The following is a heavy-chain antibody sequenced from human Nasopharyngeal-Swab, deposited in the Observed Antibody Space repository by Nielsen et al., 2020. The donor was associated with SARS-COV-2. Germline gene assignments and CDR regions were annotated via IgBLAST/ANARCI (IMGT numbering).Heavy chain of an antibody. Sequence: GGSLRLSCSASGFTFSTYTMNWVRQAPGKGLEWVSLITGGADSTYYADSVKGRFTISRDNSRNTVYLHMNSLRADDTAIYYCAKDLVPDGHNDFDYWGQETLVTVSS. V-gene: IGHV3-23*01. CDR2: ITGGADST. J-gene: IGHJ4*01. D-gene: IGHD1-1*01. CDR1: GFTFSTYT. CDR3: AKDLVPDGHNDFDY.